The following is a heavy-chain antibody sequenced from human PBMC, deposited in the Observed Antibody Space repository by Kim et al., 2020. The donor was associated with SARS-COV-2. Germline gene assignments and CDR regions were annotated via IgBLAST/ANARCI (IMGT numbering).Heavy chain of an antibody. D-gene: IGHD6-19*01. CDR1: GFTFSSYE. J-gene: IGHJ4*02. CDR3: AGGGSGWYTDFDY. Sequence: GGSLRLSCAASGFTFSSYEMNWVRQAPGKGLEWVSYISSSGSTIYYADSVKGRFTISRDNAKNSLYLQMNSLRAEDTAVYYCAGGGSGWYTDFDYWGQGTLVTVSS. V-gene: IGHV3-48*03. CDR2: ISSSGSTI.